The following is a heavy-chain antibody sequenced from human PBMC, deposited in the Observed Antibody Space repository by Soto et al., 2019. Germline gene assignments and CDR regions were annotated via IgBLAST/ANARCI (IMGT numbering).Heavy chain of an antibody. V-gene: IGHV3-23*01. CDR3: AKVTKRAAAGRYEYYKYGMDV. CDR1: GFAFSTYA. J-gene: IGHJ6*02. Sequence: SLRLSCEAAGFAFSTYAMTWVRQAPGKGLEWVSVISGSGGSSYYAASVKGRFTISRDNSKNTLFLQMNGLRAEDTAVYYCAKVTKRAAAGRYEYYKYGMDVWGQGTTVTVSS. CDR2: ISGSGGSS. D-gene: IGHD6-13*01.